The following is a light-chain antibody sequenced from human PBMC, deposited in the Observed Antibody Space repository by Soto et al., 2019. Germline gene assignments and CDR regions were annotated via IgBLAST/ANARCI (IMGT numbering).Light chain of an antibody. CDR3: QQYNNYPRT. CDR1: QSISRN. J-gene: IGKJ1*01. Sequence: DIQMTQSPSSLSASVGDRVTITCRASQSISRNLNWYQQKPGKAPKLLIYAASNLQSGVPSRLSGSGSGTELTITISNLKTDDFETYLCQQYNNYPRTFGQGTQVDIK. CDR2: AAS. V-gene: IGKV1-39*01.